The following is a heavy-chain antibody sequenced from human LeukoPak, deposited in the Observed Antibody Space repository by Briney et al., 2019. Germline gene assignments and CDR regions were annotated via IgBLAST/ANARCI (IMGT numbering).Heavy chain of an antibody. CDR1: GYTFSVYY. CDR3: ASVRTSAPYLDALDY. J-gene: IGHJ4*02. V-gene: IGHV1-2*02. Sequence: ASVKVSCKVSGYTFSVYYIHWLRQAPGQGLEWMGWINPNSGGTNYAQKFQGRVTLTRDTSISTAYMELGRLTSDDTAVYYRASVRTSAPYLDALDYWGQGTLVSVSS. CDR2: INPNSGGT. D-gene: IGHD1-7*01.